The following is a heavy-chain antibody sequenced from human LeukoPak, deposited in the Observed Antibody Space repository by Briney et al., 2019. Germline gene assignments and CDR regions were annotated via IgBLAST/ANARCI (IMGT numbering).Heavy chain of an antibody. Sequence: GGSLRLSCTASGFTFGDYAMSWFRQAPGKGLEWVGFIRSKAYGGTTEYAASVKGRFTISRDDSKSIAYLQMNSLKTEDTAVYYCTRADSSGYYPFPPFDYWGQRTLVTVSS. V-gene: IGHV3-49*03. J-gene: IGHJ4*02. D-gene: IGHD3-22*01. CDR3: TRADSSGYYPFPPFDY. CDR2: IRSKAYGGTT. CDR1: GFTFGDYA.